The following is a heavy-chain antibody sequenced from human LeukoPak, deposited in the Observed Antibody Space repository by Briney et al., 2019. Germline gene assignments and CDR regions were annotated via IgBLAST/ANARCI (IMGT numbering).Heavy chain of an antibody. CDR2: ISSSSSYI. D-gene: IGHD2-21*02. Sequence: PGGSLRLSCAASGFTFSDYYMSWIRQAPGKGLEWVSSISSSSSYIYYADSVKGRFTISRDNAKNSLYLQMNSLRAEDTAVYYCARGPYCGGDCDAGTYYYYYYMDVWGKGTTVTVSS. V-gene: IGHV3-11*06. CDR3: ARGPYCGGDCDAGTYYYYYYMDV. J-gene: IGHJ6*03. CDR1: GFTFSDYY.